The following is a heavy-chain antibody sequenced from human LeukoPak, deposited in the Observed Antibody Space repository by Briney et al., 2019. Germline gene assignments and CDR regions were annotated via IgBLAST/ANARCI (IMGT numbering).Heavy chain of an antibody. Sequence: GGALRLSCAASGFTFSSYAMSWVRQAPGKGGEWVSAISGSGGSTYYADSVKGRFTISRDNSKNTLYLQMNSLRAEDTAVYYCAKLGNSNPLRLPFDYWGQGTLVTVSS. D-gene: IGHD4-23*01. V-gene: IGHV3-23*01. CDR3: AKLGNSNPLRLPFDY. J-gene: IGHJ4*02. CDR1: GFTFSSYA. CDR2: ISGSGGST.